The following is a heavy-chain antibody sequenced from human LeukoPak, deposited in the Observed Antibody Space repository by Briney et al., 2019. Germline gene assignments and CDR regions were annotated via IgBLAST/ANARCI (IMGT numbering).Heavy chain of an antibody. CDR3: AKDQGMGGRYYGSGSYSPTYYFDY. CDR1: GFTFSSYA. D-gene: IGHD3-10*01. V-gene: IGHV3-23*01. J-gene: IGHJ4*02. Sequence: GGSLRLSCAASGFTFSSYAMSWVRQAPGKGLEWVSAISGSGGSTYYADSVKGRFTISRDNSKNTLYLQMNSLRAEDTAVYYCAKDQGMGGRYYGSGSYSPTYYFDYWGQGTLVTVSS. CDR2: ISGSGGST.